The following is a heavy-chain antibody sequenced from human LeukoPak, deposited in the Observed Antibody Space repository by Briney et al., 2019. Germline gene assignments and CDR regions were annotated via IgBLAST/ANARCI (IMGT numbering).Heavy chain of an antibody. Sequence: PGGSLRLSCAASGITFSNFWMTWVRQAPGKGLEWVANINRDGSEKYYVGSVKGRFTISRDNAKNSLYLQMNSLRAEDTAVYYCASAVAGTGAFDYWGQGTLVTVSS. D-gene: IGHD6-19*01. CDR1: GITFSNFW. CDR2: INRDGSEK. V-gene: IGHV3-7*01. J-gene: IGHJ4*02. CDR3: ASAVAGTGAFDY.